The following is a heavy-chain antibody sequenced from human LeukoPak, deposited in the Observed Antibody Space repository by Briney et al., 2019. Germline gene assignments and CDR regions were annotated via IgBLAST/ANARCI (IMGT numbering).Heavy chain of an antibody. J-gene: IGHJ4*02. D-gene: IGHD6-13*01. CDR2: ISGSGGST. V-gene: IGHV3-23*01. CDR3: AKTPRVGIAAAGQYYFDY. CDR1: GFTFSSYA. Sequence: PGGSLRLSCAASGFTFSSYAMSWVRQAPGKGLEWVSAISGSGGSTYYADSVKGRFTISRDNSKNTLYLQMNSLRAEDTAVYYCAKTPRVGIAAAGQYYFDYWGQGTLVTVSS.